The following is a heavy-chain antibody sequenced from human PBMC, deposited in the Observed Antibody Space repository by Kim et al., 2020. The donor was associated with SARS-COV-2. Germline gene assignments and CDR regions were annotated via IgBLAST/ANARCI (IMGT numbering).Heavy chain of an antibody. V-gene: IGHV1-2*02. CDR2: INPNSGGT. Sequence: ASVKVSCKASGYTFTGYYMHWVRQAPGQGLEWMGWINPNSGGTNYAQKFQGRVTMTRDTSISTAYMELSRLRSDDTAVYYCARDGGGVVVVAGDYNWFDPWGQGTLVTVSS. CDR3: ARDGGGVVVVAGDYNWFDP. D-gene: IGHD2-15*01. J-gene: IGHJ5*02. CDR1: GYTFTGYY.